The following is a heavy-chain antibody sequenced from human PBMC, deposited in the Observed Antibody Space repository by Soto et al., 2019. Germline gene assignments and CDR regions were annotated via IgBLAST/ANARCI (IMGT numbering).Heavy chain of an antibody. CDR3: ARQGFGALHGLVDV. V-gene: IGHV4-59*08. D-gene: IGHD3-10*01. CDR1: NGSISNYY. CDR2: VHHSWGS. Sequence: QVQLQESGPGLVKPSETLSLSCTVSNGSISNYYGSWIRQPPGKGMEWIGYVHHSWGSFYNPSLQSRVAISIDTSKSQFSLKLPSVTATDTAVYYCARQGFGALHGLVDVWGQGITVTVSS. J-gene: IGHJ6*02.